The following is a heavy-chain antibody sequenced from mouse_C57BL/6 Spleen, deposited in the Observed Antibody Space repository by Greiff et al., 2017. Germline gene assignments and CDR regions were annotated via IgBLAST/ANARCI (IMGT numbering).Heavy chain of an antibody. CDR1: GYTFTSYW. V-gene: IGHV1-55*01. CDR2: IYPGSGST. Sequence: QVHVKQPGAELVKPGASVKMSCKASGYTFTSYWITWVKQRPGPGLEWIGDIYPGSGSTNYNEKFKSKATLTVDTSSSTAYMQLSSLTSEDSAVYYCARGPFTTVDYWGQGTTLTVSS. CDR3: ARGPFTTVDY. D-gene: IGHD1-1*01. J-gene: IGHJ2*01.